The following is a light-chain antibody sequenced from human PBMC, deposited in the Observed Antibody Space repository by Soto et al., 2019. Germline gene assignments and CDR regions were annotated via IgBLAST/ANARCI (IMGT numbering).Light chain of an antibody. CDR3: QQNYNTPPWT. V-gene: IGKV1-39*01. CDR1: QSIASH. CDR2: GAS. J-gene: IGKJ1*01. Sequence: DIQMTQSPSSLSASVGDRVTITCRASQSIASHLNWYQQKPGKAPKFLIYGASFLKSGGPSRFSGSGSGTDFTLTISSLQPQDFATSYCQQNYNTPPWTFGQGTKVEIK.